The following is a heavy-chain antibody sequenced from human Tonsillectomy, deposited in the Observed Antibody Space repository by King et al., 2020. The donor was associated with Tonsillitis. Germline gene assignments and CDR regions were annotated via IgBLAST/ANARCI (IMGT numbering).Heavy chain of an antibody. V-gene: IGHV3-30*18. D-gene: IGHD3-3*01. CDR2: ISYDGSNQ. Sequence: VQLVESGGGVVQPGRSLRLSCAASGFTFSSYGMHWIRQAPGKGLEWVAFISYDGSNQNYADSVKGRFTISRHNSKNALYLQMNSLRAEDTDVYFCAKYLMEVAFDMWGQGTMGTVSS. J-gene: IGHJ3*02. CDR3: AKYLMEVAFDM. CDR1: GFTFSSYG.